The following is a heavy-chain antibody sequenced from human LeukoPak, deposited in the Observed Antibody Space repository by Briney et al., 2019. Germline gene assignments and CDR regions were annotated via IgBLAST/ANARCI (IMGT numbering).Heavy chain of an antibody. CDR1: GFTFSDHA. V-gene: IGHV3-23*01. Sequence: GGSLRLSCAASGFTFSDHAMTWVRQTPGKGLESVSSASAGGDITHYAESVKGRFIISRDNSKNTLYLQMNSLRAEDTALYYCATSTVAKYDYWGQGTLVAVSS. J-gene: IGHJ4*02. D-gene: IGHD4-11*01. CDR2: ASAGGDIT. CDR3: ATSTVAKYDY.